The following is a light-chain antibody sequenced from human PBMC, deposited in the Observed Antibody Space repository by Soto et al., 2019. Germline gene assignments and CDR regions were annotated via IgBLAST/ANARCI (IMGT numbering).Light chain of an antibody. V-gene: IGKV3-11*01. CDR1: QRVSSY. CDR3: QHYSNGYT. Sequence: EIVLTQSPATLSLSPGERATLSCRASQRVSSYLAWYQQKPGQATRLIIYDASNRASGIPARFSGSGSGTDFTLTSSSLEPDDFAGYYCQHYSNGYTFGQGTKLEIK. CDR2: DAS. J-gene: IGKJ2*01.